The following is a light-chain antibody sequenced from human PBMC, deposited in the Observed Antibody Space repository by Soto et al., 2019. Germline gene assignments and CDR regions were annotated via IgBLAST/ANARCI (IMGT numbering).Light chain of an antibody. Sequence: EIVMTQSPATLSVSPGERATLSCRASQSVNNNLAWYQQKPGQAPRPLIYGASTRATGIPARFSGIVSGTEFTLTISSLQSEDFAVYYCQQYNNWPGTFGQGTKVETK. J-gene: IGKJ1*01. CDR3: QQYNNWPGT. CDR2: GAS. V-gene: IGKV3-15*01. CDR1: QSVNNN.